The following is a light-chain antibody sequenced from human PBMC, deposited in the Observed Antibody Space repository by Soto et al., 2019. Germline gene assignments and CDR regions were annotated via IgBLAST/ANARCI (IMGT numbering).Light chain of an antibody. CDR1: QSVSSN. Sequence: EIVMTQSPATLSVSPGERATLSCRASQSVSSNLAWYHQKPGQAPRLLIYGASTRATGIPARFSGSGSGTEFTLTISSLQSEDFAVYYCQHYNNWPLFTFGPGTKVDIK. CDR2: GAS. CDR3: QHYNNWPLFT. V-gene: IGKV3D-15*01. J-gene: IGKJ3*01.